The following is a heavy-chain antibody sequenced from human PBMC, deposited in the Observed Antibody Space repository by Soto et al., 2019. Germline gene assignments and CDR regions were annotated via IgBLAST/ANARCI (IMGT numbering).Heavy chain of an antibody. CDR2: ISGSGTSI. CDR1: GFTFSDHS. Sequence: PGGSLRLSCVASGFTFSDHSMTWIRQAPGKGLEWVSSISGSGTSIYYTDSVKGRFTISRANADNSVFLQMNSLRAEDAAVYYCARGQIFLFFGEKNWGQGPLFTVSS. CDR3: ARGQIFLFFGEKN. D-gene: IGHD3-10*01. V-gene: IGHV3-11*01. J-gene: IGHJ4*02.